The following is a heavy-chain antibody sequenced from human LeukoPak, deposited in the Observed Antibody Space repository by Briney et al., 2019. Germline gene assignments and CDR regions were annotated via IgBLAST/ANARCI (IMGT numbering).Heavy chain of an antibody. CDR3: ARGGTLTTEYYYYGMDV. D-gene: IGHD3-9*01. CDR1: GFTFSSYS. CDR2: ISSSSSTI. J-gene: IGHJ6*02. V-gene: IGHV3-48*02. Sequence: QPGGSLRLSCAASGFTFSSYSMNWVRQAPGKGLEWVSYISSSSSTIYYADSVKGRFTISRDNAKNSLYLQMNSLRDEDTAVYYCARGGTLTTEYYYYGMDVWGQGTTVTVSS.